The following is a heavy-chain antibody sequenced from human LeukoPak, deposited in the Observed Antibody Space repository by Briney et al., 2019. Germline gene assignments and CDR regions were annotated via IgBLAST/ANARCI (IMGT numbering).Heavy chain of an antibody. V-gene: IGHV3-23*01. CDR2: INNNNGRT. Sequence: GGSLRLSCAASGFTFSTYAMSWVRQAPGKGLEWVSTINNNNGRTDYADSVKGRFTVSRDNSKNTLYLQMNGLRAEDTAVYSCARRDYNAFDIWGQGTMVTVSS. D-gene: IGHD5-12*01. J-gene: IGHJ3*02. CDR3: ARRDYNAFDI. CDR1: GFTFSTYA.